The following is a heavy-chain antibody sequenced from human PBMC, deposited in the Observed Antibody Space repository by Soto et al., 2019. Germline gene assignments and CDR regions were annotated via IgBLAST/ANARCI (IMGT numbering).Heavy chain of an antibody. CDR1: GGSISSSRYY. CDR2: IYYSGST. V-gene: IGHV4-39*01. Sequence: TSETLSLTCTVSGGSISSSRYYWGWIRQPPGKGLEWIGSIYYSGSTYYNPSLKSRVTISVDTSKNQFSLKLSSVTAADTAVYYCARGIWYDCGDYVLPYYYYGMDVWGQGTTVTVSS. CDR3: ARGIWYDCGDYVLPYYYYGMDV. J-gene: IGHJ6*02. D-gene: IGHD4-17*01.